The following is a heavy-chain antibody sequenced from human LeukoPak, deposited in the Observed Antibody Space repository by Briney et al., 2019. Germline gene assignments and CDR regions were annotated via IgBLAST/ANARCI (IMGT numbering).Heavy chain of an antibody. CDR1: GYTFTSYG. D-gene: IGHD3-16*02. Sequence: ASVKVSCKASGYTFTSYGISWVRQDPGQGLEWMGWISAYNDNTNYAQKLQGRVTMTTDTSTSTAYMELRSLRSDDTAVYYCARVSLGITFGELIVPNAFDIWGQGTMVTVSS. CDR2: ISAYNDNT. J-gene: IGHJ3*02. CDR3: ARVSLGITFGELIVPNAFDI. V-gene: IGHV1-18*01.